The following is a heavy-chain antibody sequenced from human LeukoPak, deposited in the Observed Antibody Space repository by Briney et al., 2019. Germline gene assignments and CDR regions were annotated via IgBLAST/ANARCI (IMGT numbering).Heavy chain of an antibody. Sequence: GGSLRLSCAASGFTFSSYSMNWVRQAPGKGLEWVSSISSSSSYIYYADSVKGRFTISRDNAKNSLYLQMDSLRAEDTAVYYCARDPPGTDPSGYDSSWGQGTLVTVSS. CDR2: ISSSSSYI. CDR3: ARDPPGTDPSGYDSS. D-gene: IGHD5-12*01. J-gene: IGHJ5*02. CDR1: GFTFSSYS. V-gene: IGHV3-21*01.